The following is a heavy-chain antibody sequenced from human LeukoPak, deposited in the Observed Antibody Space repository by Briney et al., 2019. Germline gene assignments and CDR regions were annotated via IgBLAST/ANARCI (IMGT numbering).Heavy chain of an antibody. CDR1: GFTFSSYW. V-gene: IGHV3-7*01. CDR2: IKQDGSEK. CDR3: ARHYYDSSGYLDY. Sequence: GGSLRLSCAASGFTFSSYWMSWVRQAPGKGLEWVANIKQDGSEKYYVDSVKGRFTISRDNAKNSLYLQMNSLRAEDTAVYYSARHYYDSSGYLDYWGQGTLVTVSS. D-gene: IGHD3-22*01. J-gene: IGHJ4*02.